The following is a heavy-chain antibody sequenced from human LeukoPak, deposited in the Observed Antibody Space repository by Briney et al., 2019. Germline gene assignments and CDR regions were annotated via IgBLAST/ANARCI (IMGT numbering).Heavy chain of an antibody. J-gene: IGHJ3*02. CDR1: GGSINSSSYY. CDR2: IYYSGST. V-gene: IGHV4-39*07. CDR3: ARVEDGYNYGNDAFDI. Sequence: PSETLSLTCTVSGGSINSSSYYRGWIRQPPGKGLEWIGSIYYSGSTYYNPSLKSRVTISVDTSKNQFSLKLSSVTAADTAVYYCARVEDGYNYGNDAFDIWGQGTMVTVSS. D-gene: IGHD5-24*01.